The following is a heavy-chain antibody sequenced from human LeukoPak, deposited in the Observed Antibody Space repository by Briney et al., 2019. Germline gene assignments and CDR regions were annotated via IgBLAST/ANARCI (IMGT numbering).Heavy chain of an antibody. D-gene: IGHD3-16*01. CDR3: ARDLKGGHDAFDI. J-gene: IGHJ3*02. CDR2: ISYDGSNK. CDR1: GFTFSDYY. Sequence: GGSLRLSCAASGFTFSDYYMSWIRQAPGKGLEWVAVISYDGSNKYYADSVKGRFTISRDNSKNTLYLQMNSLRAEDTAVYYCARDLKGGHDAFDIWGQGTMVTVS. V-gene: IGHV3-30*03.